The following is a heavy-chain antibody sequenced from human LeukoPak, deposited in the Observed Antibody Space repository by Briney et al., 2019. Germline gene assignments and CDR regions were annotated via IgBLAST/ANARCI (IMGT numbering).Heavy chain of an antibody. J-gene: IGHJ4*02. Sequence: PSQTLSLTCTVSGGSISSYYWSWIRQPPGKGLEWIGYIYYSGSTNYNPSLKSRVTISVDTSKNQFSLKLSSVTAADTAVYYCARLSSSGWYPHDYWGQGTLVTVSS. V-gene: IGHV4-59*01. CDR3: ARLSSSGWYPHDY. D-gene: IGHD6-19*01. CDR2: IYYSGST. CDR1: GGSISSYY.